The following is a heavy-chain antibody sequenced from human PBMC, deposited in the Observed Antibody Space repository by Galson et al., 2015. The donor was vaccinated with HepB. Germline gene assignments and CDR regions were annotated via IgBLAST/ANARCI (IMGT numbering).Heavy chain of an antibody. CDR1: GYTFTSYG. Sequence: SVKVSCKASGYTFTSYGISWVRQAPGQGLEWMGWINAGNGNTKYSQKFQGRVTITRDTSASTAYMELSSLRSEDTAVYYCARDPGERVMDVWGQGTTVTVSS. J-gene: IGHJ6*02. CDR3: ARDPGERVMDV. V-gene: IGHV1-18*04. CDR2: INAGNGNT. D-gene: IGHD4-17*01.